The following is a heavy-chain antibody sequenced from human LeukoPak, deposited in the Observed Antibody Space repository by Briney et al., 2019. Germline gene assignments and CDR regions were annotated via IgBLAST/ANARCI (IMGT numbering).Heavy chain of an antibody. CDR2: MNPNSGNT. V-gene: IGHV1-8*02. CDR1: GGTFSSYA. Sequence: GSSVKVSCKASGGTFSSYAISWLRQATGQGLEWMGWMNPNSGNTGYAQKFQGRVTMTRNTSISTAYMELSSLRSEDTAVYYCASRGALEWPQDDAFDIWGQGTMVSVSS. J-gene: IGHJ3*02. CDR3: ASRGALEWPQDDAFDI. D-gene: IGHD3-3*01.